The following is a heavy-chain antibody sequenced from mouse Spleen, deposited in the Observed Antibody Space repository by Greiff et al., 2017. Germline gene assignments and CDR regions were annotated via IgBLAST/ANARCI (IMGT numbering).Heavy chain of an antibody. V-gene: IGHV1-15*01. Sequence: QVQLKESGAELVRPGASVTLSCKASGYTFTDYEMHWVKQTPVHGLEWIGAIDPETGGTAYNQKFKGKAILTADKSSSTAYMELRSLTSEDSAVYYCTRSDSLAGGFAYWGQGTLVTVSA. J-gene: IGHJ3*01. CDR2: IDPETGGT. CDR3: TRSDSLAGGFAY. CDR1: GYTFTDYE. D-gene: IGHD2-13*01.